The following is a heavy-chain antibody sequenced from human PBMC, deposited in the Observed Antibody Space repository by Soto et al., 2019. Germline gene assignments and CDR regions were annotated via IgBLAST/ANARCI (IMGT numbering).Heavy chain of an antibody. CDR1: GFTFGSYW. D-gene: IGHD3-22*01. V-gene: IGHV3-74*01. Sequence: PGGSLRLSCAASGFTFGSYWMHWVRQAPGKGLVWVSRVNSDGSSTTYADSVKGRFTISRDNAKNTLYLQMNSLRAEDTAVYYCARDPYSGSSGYYLSGVDYWGQGTLVTVSS. CDR3: ARDPYSGSSGYYLSGVDY. CDR2: VNSDGSST. J-gene: IGHJ4*02.